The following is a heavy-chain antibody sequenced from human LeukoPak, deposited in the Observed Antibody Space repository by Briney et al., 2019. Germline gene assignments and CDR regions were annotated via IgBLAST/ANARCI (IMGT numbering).Heavy chain of an antibody. CDR3: ARFSSDREYYYYYYMDV. V-gene: IGHV4-39*07. CDR1: GGSISSSSYY. Sequence: PSETLSLTCTVSGGSISSSSYYWGWIRQPPGKGLEWIGSIYYSGSTYYNPSLKSRVTISVDTSKNQFSLKLSSVTAADTAVYYCARFSSDREYYYYYYMDVWGKGTTVTVSS. D-gene: IGHD6-25*01. J-gene: IGHJ6*03. CDR2: IYYSGST.